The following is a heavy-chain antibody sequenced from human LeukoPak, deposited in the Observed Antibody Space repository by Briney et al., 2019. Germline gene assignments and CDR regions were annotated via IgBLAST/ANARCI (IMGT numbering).Heavy chain of an antibody. V-gene: IGHV1-18*04. D-gene: IGHD6-19*01. CDR2: ISVYNGNT. Sequence: ASVKVSCKASGYTFTSSGISWVRQAPGQGLEWMGWISVYNGNTNSAQKLQGRVTMTTDTSTSTAYMELRRLRSDDTAVYYCANAMQYSSGWADYWGQGPLVTVSS. CDR3: ANAMQYSSGWADY. J-gene: IGHJ4*02. CDR1: GYTFTSSG.